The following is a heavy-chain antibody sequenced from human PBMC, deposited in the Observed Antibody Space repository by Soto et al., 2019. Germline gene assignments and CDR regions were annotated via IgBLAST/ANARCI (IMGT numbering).Heavy chain of an antibody. D-gene: IGHD3-10*01. CDR3: ARGSQGSYSLLASYYYGMDV. CDR2: IGAGSGNR. Sequence: XSVKVSCTASGYPLTKYPIGWVRQAPGERLEWMGWIGAGSGNRRFSQKFQDRVTMTRDTPASTAYMELSSLRSEDTAVYYCARGSQGSYSLLASYYYGMDVWGQGTTVTVSS. J-gene: IGHJ6*02. CDR1: GYPLTKYP. V-gene: IGHV1-3*01.